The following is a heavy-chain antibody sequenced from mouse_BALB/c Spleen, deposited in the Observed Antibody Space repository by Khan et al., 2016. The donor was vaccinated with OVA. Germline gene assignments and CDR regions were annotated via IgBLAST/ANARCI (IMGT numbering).Heavy chain of an antibody. CDR1: GYTFTTAG. CDR2: INTHSGVP. V-gene: IGHV9-4*02. CDR3: ARGGAAYYRNDGGAMEY. D-gene: IGHD2-14*01. Sequence: QIQLVQSGPELKKPGETVRISCKASGYTFTTAGIQWVQKMPGKGLKWIGWINTHSGVPKYAEDFKGRFAFSLEISVSTAYLQITTLKKEGTATYFCARGGAAYYRNDGGAMEYWGKGTSVTVSS. J-gene: IGHJ4*01.